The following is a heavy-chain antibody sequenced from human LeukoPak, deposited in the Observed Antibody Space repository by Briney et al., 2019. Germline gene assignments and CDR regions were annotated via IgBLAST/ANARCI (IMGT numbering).Heavy chain of an antibody. D-gene: IGHD3-22*01. CDR3: AKGVRTYNYDSSGYHDY. V-gene: IGHV3-7*03. CDR1: GFTFSNYW. J-gene: IGHJ4*02. Sequence: GGSLRPSCAASGFTFSNYWMAWVRQAPGKGPEWVANINLDGSQKYYVDSVKGRFTISRDNAENSLYLQMNSLRAEDTAVYYCAKGVRTYNYDSSGYHDYWGQGTLVTVSS. CDR2: INLDGSQK.